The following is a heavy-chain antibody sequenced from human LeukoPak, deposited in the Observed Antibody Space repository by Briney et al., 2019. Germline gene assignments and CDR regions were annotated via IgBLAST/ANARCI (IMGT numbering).Heavy chain of an antibody. CDR1: GFTFSSYS. Sequence: PGGSLRLSCAASGFTFSSYSMTWVRQAPGKGLEWVSSISSSSSYIYYADSVKGRFTISRDNAKNSLYLQMNSLRAEDTAGYYCAAKGNGYTGIYVFAHWGQGTLVTVSS. D-gene: IGHD5-12*01. CDR2: ISSSSSYI. J-gene: IGHJ4*02. CDR3: AAKGNGYTGIYVFAH. V-gene: IGHV3-21*01.